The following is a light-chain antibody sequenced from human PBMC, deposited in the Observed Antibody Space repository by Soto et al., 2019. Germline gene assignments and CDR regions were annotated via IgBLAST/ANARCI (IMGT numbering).Light chain of an antibody. CDR3: QQYVSSPWT. CDR2: EAA. J-gene: IGKJ1*01. V-gene: IGKV3-20*01. Sequence: EIVMTQSPATRSVSPGERATLSCRASQSVSSNLAWYQQKPGQAPRLLIYEAASRATGIPGRFSGSGSGTDFTLTISRLEPEDFAVYYCQQYVSSPWTFGQGTKVDI. CDR1: QSVSSN.